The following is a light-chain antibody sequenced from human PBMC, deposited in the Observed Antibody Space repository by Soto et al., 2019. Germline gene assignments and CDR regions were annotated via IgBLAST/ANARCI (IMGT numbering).Light chain of an antibody. CDR3: GSYTSSSTLYV. V-gene: IGLV2-14*01. Sequence: QSALTQPASVSGSPGQSITISCTGTSSDVGGYNYVSWYQQHPGKAPKLMIYDVSNRPSGVSNRFSGSKSGNTASLTISGLQGEDEADYYCGSYTSSSTLYVFGTGTKLTVL. CDR1: SSDVGGYNY. J-gene: IGLJ1*01. CDR2: DVS.